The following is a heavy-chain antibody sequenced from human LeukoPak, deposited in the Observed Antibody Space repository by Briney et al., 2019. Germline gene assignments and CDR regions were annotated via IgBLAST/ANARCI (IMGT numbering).Heavy chain of an antibody. CDR3: ARSDDFWSGYFPFDY. Sequence: GRFLTLSRAASGFTFNDYAMHWVRQAPGKGLEWVTLISYDGHDKSYADSVRGRFTISRDNSKNTLSLQMHSLKSEDTAVYYCARSDDFWSGYFPFDYWGQGTLVTVSS. CDR2: ISYDGHDK. D-gene: IGHD3-3*01. J-gene: IGHJ4*02. V-gene: IGHV3-30-3*01. CDR1: GFTFNDYA.